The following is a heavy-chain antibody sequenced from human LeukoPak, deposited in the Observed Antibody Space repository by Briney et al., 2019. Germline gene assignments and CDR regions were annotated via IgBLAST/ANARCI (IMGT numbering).Heavy chain of an antibody. Sequence: SEPLTLPCTVSGRPLDRHYWSWIRKPPGKGLEWITYVYYPGSTNYNPSLKSRVTMSLDTSRDQFSLRLSFVTAADTAIYYCASRRAGSTWYGVFDYWSQGTLVTVSS. CDR1: GRPLDRHY. CDR2: VYYPGST. J-gene: IGHJ4*02. V-gene: IGHV4-59*11. D-gene: IGHD6-13*01. CDR3: ASRRAGSTWYGVFDY.